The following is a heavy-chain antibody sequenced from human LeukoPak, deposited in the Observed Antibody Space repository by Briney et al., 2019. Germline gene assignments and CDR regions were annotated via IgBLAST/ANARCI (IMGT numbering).Heavy chain of an antibody. CDR2: IIPIFGTA. CDR3: AVAGGPYYYYYMDV. D-gene: IGHD3-16*01. Sequence: SVKVSCKASGGTFSSDAISCVRQAPGQRREWMGGIIPIFGTANYAQKFQGRVTITTDESTSTAYMEMSSLRSEDTAVYYCAVAGGPYYYYYMDVWGKGPTVTVSS. V-gene: IGHV1-69*05. J-gene: IGHJ6*03. CDR1: GGTFSSDA.